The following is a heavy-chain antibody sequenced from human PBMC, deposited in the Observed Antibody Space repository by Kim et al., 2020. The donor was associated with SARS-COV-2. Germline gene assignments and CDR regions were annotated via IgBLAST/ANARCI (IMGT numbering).Heavy chain of an antibody. CDR3: ARGMVRGVIIPHQYYGMDV. J-gene: IGHJ6*02. D-gene: IGHD3-10*01. Sequence: SRVTISVDTSKNQFSLKLSSVTAADTAVYYCARGMVRGVIIPHQYYGMDVWGQGTTVTVSS. V-gene: IGHV4-34*01.